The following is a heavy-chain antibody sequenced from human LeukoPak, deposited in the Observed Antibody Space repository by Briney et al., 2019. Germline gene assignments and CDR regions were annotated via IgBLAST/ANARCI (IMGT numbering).Heavy chain of an antibody. J-gene: IGHJ4*02. CDR2: ISYDGSNK. CDR3: ARVFQRAMVGGTDH. V-gene: IGHV3-30-3*01. Sequence: HPGGSLRLSCAASGFTFSSCAMHWVRQAPGKGLEWVAVISYDGSNKYYADSVKGRFTISRDNSKNSLYLQMNSLRGEDTALYYCARVFQRAMVGGTDHWGQGTLVTVSS. D-gene: IGHD3-10*02. CDR1: GFTFSSCA.